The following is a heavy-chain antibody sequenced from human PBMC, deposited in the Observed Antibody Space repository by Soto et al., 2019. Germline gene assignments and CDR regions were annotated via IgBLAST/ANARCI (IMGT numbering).Heavy chain of an antibody. J-gene: IGHJ6*02. CDR2: ISGSGGST. CDR1: GFTFSSYA. CDR3: AKRGQLLPPYYYYGMDV. V-gene: IGHV3-23*01. Sequence: GGSLRLSCAASGFTFSSYAMSWVRQAPGKGLEWVSAISGSGGSTYYADSVKGRFTISRDNSKNTLYLQMNSLRAEDTAVYYCAKRGQLLPPYYYYGMDVWGQGTTVTVS. D-gene: IGHD2-15*01.